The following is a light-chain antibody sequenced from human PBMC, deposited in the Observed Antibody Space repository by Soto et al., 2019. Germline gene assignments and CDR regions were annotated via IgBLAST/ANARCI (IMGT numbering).Light chain of an antibody. Sequence: DIQMTQSPSSVSASVGDTVTITCRASQGISSWLAWYRQRTGNAPNLLIFGASTLQSGVPSRFSGSGSGTEFTLPFSCMRPEDFATYFCQQASTFPSFGGGTKVEI. CDR3: QQASTFPS. J-gene: IGKJ4*01. CDR2: GAS. CDR1: QGISSW. V-gene: IGKV1-12*02.